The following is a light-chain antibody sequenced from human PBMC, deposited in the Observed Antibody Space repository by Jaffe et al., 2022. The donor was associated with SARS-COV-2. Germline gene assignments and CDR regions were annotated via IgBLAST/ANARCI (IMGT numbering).Light chain of an antibody. J-gene: IGLJ1*01. V-gene: IGLV1-40*01. CDR1: SSNIGANFD. Sequence: QSVLTQPPSVSGAPGQGVTISCTGSSSNIGANFDVHWYRQLPGTPPKLLIYRNSKRPSGVPGRFSGSKSGTSASLAVSGLQTEDEADYYCQSYDRTLDAYVFGTGTRITVL. CDR3: QSYDRTLDAYV. CDR2: RNS.